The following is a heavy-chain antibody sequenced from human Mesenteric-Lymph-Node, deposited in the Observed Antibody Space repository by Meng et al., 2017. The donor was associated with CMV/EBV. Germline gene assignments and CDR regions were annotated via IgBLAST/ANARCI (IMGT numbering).Heavy chain of an antibody. CDR3: ARDRGYSGYEPFDY. J-gene: IGHJ4*02. V-gene: IGHV3-30-3*01. D-gene: IGHD5-12*01. CDR1: GFTFSRYA. Sequence: ASGFTFSRYAMHVVRRAPGKGLRWVAVISYDGSNEYYADSVKGRFTISRDNSKNTLYLQMNSLRAEDTAVYYCARDRGYSGYEPFDYWGQGTLVTVSS. CDR2: ISYDGSNE.